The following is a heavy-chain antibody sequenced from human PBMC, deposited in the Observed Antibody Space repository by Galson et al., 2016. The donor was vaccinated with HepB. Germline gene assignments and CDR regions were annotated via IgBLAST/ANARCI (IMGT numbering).Heavy chain of an antibody. CDR1: VDSVSSASAA. CDR3: AGGAGTFEY. Sequence: CAISVDSVSSASAAWNWIRQSPSRGLEWLGRTYYRSRWYHDYAVSVKSRITINPDTSKNQFSLQVDSVSPEDAAVYYCAGGAGTFEYWGQGTLVTVSS. V-gene: IGHV6-1*01. CDR2: TYYRSRWYH. J-gene: IGHJ4*02. D-gene: IGHD1-7*01.